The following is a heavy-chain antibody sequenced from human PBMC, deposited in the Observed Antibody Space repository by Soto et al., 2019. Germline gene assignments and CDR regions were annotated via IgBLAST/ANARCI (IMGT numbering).Heavy chain of an antibody. Sequence: QVQLVESGGGVVQPGRSLRLSCAASGFNFNNYGMHWVRQAPGKGLEWVAVIWNDGNGYYYANSVKGRFTISRDNSKNTLYLKMSSLRAEETAVYYCARRQISPPTRGAASARGGMDVWGQGTTVTVSS. D-gene: IGHD6-13*01. V-gene: IGHV3-33*01. CDR1: GFNFNNYG. CDR2: IWNDGNGY. CDR3: ARRQISPPTRGAASARGGMDV. J-gene: IGHJ6*02.